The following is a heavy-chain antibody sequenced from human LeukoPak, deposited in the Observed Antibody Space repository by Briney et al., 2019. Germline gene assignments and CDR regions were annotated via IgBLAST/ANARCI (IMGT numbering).Heavy chain of an antibody. CDR3: AMLDIVATYHWDY. J-gene: IGHJ4*02. V-gene: IGHV3-21*01. CDR2: ISSSSSYI. CDR1: GFTVSSNS. Sequence: PGGSLRLSCTVSGFTVSSNSWSWVRQAPGKGLEWVSSISSSSSYIYYADSVNGRFTISRDNSKNTLYLQMNSLRAEDTAVYYCAMLDIVATYHWDYWGQGTLVTVSS. D-gene: IGHD5-12*01.